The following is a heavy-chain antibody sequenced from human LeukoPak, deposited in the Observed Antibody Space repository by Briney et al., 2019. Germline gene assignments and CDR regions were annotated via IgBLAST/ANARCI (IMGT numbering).Heavy chain of an antibody. J-gene: IGHJ2*01. Sequence: SETLSLTCTVSGGSISSYYWSWIRQPPGQGLEWIGYIYCSVSTNYNPSLKSRITISVDTSKNQFSLKLSSVTAADTAVYYCARQGGGFWYFDLWGRGTLVTVSS. CDR2: IYCSVST. CDR3: ARQGGGFWYFDL. CDR1: GGSISSYY. V-gene: IGHV4-59*08. D-gene: IGHD6-25*01.